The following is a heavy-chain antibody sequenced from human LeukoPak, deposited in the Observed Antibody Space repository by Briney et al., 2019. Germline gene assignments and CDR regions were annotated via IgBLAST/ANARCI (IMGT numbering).Heavy chain of an antibody. CDR3: ARHLIKDSVVVVGEPPSKYMDV. J-gene: IGHJ6*03. D-gene: IGHD2-2*01. V-gene: IGHV1-69*05. CDR2: IIPIFGTA. CDR1: GGTFSSYA. Sequence: GASVKVSCKASGGTFSSYAISWVRQAPGQGLEWMGGIIPIFGTANYAQKFQGRVTITTDESTSTAYMELSSLRSEDTAVYYCARHLIKDSVVVVGEPPSKYMDVWGKGTTVTVSS.